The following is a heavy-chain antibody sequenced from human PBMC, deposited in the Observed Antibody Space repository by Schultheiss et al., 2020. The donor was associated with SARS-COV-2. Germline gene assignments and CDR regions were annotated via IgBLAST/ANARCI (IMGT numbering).Heavy chain of an antibody. V-gene: IGHV4-4*07. Sequence: SETLSLTCTVSGGSISSYYWSWIRQPAGKGLEWIGRIYTSGSTNYNPSLKSRVTMSVDTSKNQFSLKLSSVTAADTAVYYCARTRERAWPRRWFDPWGQGTLVTVSS. CDR3: ARTRERAWPRRWFDP. CDR2: IYTSGST. CDR1: GGSISSYY. J-gene: IGHJ5*02. D-gene: IGHD1-1*01.